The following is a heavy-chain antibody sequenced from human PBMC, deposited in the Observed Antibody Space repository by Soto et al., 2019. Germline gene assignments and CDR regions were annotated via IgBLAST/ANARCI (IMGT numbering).Heavy chain of an antibody. Sequence: SETLSLTCSVSGGSISTYSWNWIRQPPGKGLEWIATIYYRGSTHYNPFLKSRVTISADTSKNQVSLKLSSVTAADTAVYYCARHAHVDTSMAPSDYWGQGTLVTVSS. CDR1: GGSISTYS. V-gene: IGHV4-39*01. D-gene: IGHD5-18*01. J-gene: IGHJ4*02. CDR3: ARHAHVDTSMAPSDY. CDR2: IYYRGST.